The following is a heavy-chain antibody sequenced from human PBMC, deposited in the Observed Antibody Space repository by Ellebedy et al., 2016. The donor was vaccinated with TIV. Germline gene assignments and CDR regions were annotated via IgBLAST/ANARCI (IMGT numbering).Heavy chain of an antibody. CDR3: AGFRGEAVAGNWFDH. D-gene: IGHD6-19*01. Sequence: GESLKISCADSGFTFDTYAMSWVRQAPGKGLEWVSHISGSGVKTYDADPGRGRFSLSRDNSKNPLYLQMNSLRADDTAVYYCAGFRGEAVAGNWFDHWGQGTLVTVSS. CDR2: ISGSGVKT. CDR1: GFTFDTYA. V-gene: IGHV3-23*01. J-gene: IGHJ5*02.